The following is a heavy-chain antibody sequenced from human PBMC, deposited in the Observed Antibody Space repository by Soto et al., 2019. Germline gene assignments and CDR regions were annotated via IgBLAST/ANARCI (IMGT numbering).Heavy chain of an antibody. J-gene: IGHJ5*02. V-gene: IGHV4-4*07. D-gene: IGHD4-17*01. CDR1: RGSISSYY. CDR2: IYTSGST. Sequence: SETLSLTCTVSRGSISSYYWSWIRQPAGKGLEWIGRIYTSGSTNYNPSLKSRVTMSVDTSKNHFSLRLTSVTAADTAVYYCVGGTAASGDYNWFDPWGQGTLLTVSS. CDR3: VGGTAASGDYNWFDP.